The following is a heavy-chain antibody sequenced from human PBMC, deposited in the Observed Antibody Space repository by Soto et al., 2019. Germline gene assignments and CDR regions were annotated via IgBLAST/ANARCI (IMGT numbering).Heavy chain of an antibody. D-gene: IGHD1-1*01. V-gene: IGHV3-30*18. CDR2: SSSAGRVR. J-gene: IGHJ4*02. Sequence: QVHLVESGGGVVQPGKSLRLSCATSGFSFNDFGIHWVRQAPGKGLEWVAFSSSAGRVRYYADSVKGRFTLSRDNSQNRLFLQMDSLTTEDTAVYYCAKDPAYWNDAGYFEYWGPGTQVTVSS. CDR1: GFSFNDFG. CDR3: AKDPAYWNDAGYFEY.